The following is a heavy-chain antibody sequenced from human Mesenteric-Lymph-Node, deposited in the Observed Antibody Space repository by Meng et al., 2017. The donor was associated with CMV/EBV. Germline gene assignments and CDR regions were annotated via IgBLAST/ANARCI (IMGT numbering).Heavy chain of an antibody. J-gene: IGHJ5*02. CDR1: GFTFSNYE. D-gene: IGHD4-11*01. V-gene: IGHV3-48*03. CDR2: ISTGSGTI. Sequence: GESLKISCTASGFTFSNYEVGWVRQAPGKGLEWLSYISTGSGTIYYADSVKGRFTISRDNARNSAYLQMNSLRAEDTAVYYCARSTVTTSNNWFDPWGQGTLVTVSS. CDR3: ARSTVTTSNNWFDP.